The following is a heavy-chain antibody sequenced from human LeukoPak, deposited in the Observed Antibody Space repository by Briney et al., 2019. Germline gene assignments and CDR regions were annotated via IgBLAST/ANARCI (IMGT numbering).Heavy chain of an antibody. Sequence: GESLKISCKGSGYSFTSYWIGWVRQMPGKGLEWMGIIYPGDSDTRYSPSFQGQVTISADKSISTAYLQWSSLKASDTAMYYCARKAAGIWGANWFDPWGQGTLVTVPS. CDR3: ARKAAGIWGANWFDP. CDR2: IYPGDSDT. V-gene: IGHV5-51*01. D-gene: IGHD6-19*01. J-gene: IGHJ5*02. CDR1: GYSFTSYW.